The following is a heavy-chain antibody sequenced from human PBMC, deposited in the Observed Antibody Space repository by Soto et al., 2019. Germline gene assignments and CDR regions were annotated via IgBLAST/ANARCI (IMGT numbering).Heavy chain of an antibody. CDR1: GGSVSSGDYY. Sequence: PSETLSLTCTVSGGSVSSGDYYWNWIRQPPGKGLEWIGCVYYTGSTTYNPSLKSRVTISIDTSKNQFTLKLSSVTAAATAVYYCARGRSAPGYWGQGTLVPVSS. J-gene: IGHJ4*02. CDR3: ARGRSAPGY. D-gene: IGHD3-16*02. CDR2: VYYTGST. V-gene: IGHV4-61*08.